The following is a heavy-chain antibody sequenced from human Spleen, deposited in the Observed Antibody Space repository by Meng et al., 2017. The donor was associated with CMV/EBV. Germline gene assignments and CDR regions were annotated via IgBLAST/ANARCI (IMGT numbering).Heavy chain of an antibody. CDR2: IKQDGSEK. D-gene: IGHD3-3*01. J-gene: IGHJ4*02. V-gene: IGHV3-7*01. CDR3: ARAGITIFGVVITPVDY. Sequence: GESLKISCAASGFTFSSYAMHWVRQAPGKGLEWVANIKQDGSEKYYVDSVKGRFTISRDNAKNSLYLQMNSLRAEDTAVYYCARAGITIFGVVITPVDYWGQGTLVTVSS. CDR1: GFTFSSYA.